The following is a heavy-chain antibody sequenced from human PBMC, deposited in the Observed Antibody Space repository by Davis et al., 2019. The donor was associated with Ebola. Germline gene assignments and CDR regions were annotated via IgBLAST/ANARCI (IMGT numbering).Heavy chain of an antibody. J-gene: IGHJ5*02. CDR3: ARDRAGSGLPFDP. CDR2: ISNSGLTI. Sequence: LSLTCTVSGGSISTYYWNWIRQAPGKGPEWIASISNSGLTIEYAASLKGRFTISRVNAENTLYLQMNSLGAEDTAVYYCARDRAGSGLPFDPWGQGTLVTVSS. D-gene: IGHD3-10*01. CDR1: GGSISTYY. V-gene: IGHV3-11*01.